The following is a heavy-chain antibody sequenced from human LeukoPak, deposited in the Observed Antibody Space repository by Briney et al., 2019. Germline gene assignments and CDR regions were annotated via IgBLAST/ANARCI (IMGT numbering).Heavy chain of an antibody. CDR2: IIPIFGTA. Sequence: ASVKVSCKASGGTFSSYAISWVRQAPGQGLEWMGGIIPIFGTANYAQKFQGRVTNTTDESTSTAYMELSSLRSEDTAVYYCARGETGTRPDYYYMDVWGKGTTVTVSS. J-gene: IGHJ6*03. V-gene: IGHV1-69*05. CDR1: GGTFSSYA. D-gene: IGHD1-7*01. CDR3: ARGETGTRPDYYYMDV.